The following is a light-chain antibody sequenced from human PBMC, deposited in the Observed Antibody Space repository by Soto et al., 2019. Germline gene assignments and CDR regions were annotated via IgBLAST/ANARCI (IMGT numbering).Light chain of an antibody. V-gene: IGKV1-5*03. CDR1: QGISSW. CDR3: KQHNSYWK. J-gene: IGKJ1*01. CDR2: KAS. Sequence: DIQMTHSPSTLSASVLYIVTITFRASQGISSWLAWYQQKPGKAPKLLIYKASSLESGVPSRFSGSGSGKEFTLTISSLQPDDFATYYCKQHNSYWKFGQGTKVDIK.